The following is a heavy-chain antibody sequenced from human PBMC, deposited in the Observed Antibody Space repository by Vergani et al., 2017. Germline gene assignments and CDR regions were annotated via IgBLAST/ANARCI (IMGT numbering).Heavy chain of an antibody. J-gene: IGHJ4*02. D-gene: IGHD1-26*01. CDR3: ARDFTVGAGDFDY. V-gene: IGHV3-33*01. CDR2: IWYDGSNK. Sequence: QVQLVESGGGVVQPGRSLRLSCAASGFTFSSYGMHWVRQAPGKGLEWVAVIWYDGSNKYYADSVKGRFTISRDNSKNTLYLQMISLRAEDTAVYYCARDFTVGAGDFDYWGQGTLDTVSS. CDR1: GFTFSSYG.